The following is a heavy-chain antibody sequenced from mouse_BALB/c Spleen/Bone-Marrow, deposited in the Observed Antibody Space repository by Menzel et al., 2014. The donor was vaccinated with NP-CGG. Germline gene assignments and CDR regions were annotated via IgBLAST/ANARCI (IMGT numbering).Heavy chain of an antibody. D-gene: IGHD2-1*01. CDR2: ILPGSGST. V-gene: IGHV1-9*01. CDR1: GYTFSSYW. Sequence: QVQLKDSGAELMKPGASVKISCKATGYTFSSYWIEWVKQRPGHGLEWIGEILPGSGSTNYNEKFKGKATFTADTSSNTAYMQLSSLTSEDSAVYYCARDGNYGAYWGQGTLVTVSA. J-gene: IGHJ3*01. CDR3: ARDGNYGAY.